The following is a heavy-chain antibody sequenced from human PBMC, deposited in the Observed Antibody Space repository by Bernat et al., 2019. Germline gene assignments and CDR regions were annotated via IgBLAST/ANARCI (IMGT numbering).Heavy chain of an antibody. CDR3: AKGRRHKGLESVDF. CDR2: MSYDGNNK. CDR1: GFTFSSYG. Sequence: QVQLVESGGGVVQPGRSLRLSCAASGFTFSSYGMHWVRQAPGKGLEWVAVMSYDGNNKYYADSVKGRFTISRDNSKNTLYLQMNSLRAEDTGVYCCAKGRRHKGLESVDFWGQGTLVFVSS. V-gene: IGHV3-30*18. D-gene: IGHD5-24*01. J-gene: IGHJ4*02.